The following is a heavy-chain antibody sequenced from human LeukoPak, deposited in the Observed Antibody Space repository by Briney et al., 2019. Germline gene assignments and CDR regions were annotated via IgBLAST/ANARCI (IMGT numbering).Heavy chain of an antibody. Sequence: SVKVSCKTSGHTFTVYYIHSVRQAPGQGLERMVWINPTSGVTNYAHPLEGRVTMTRATPITTVFMELSSLRSDATALYYCARDSGGTGDVFPRLDYYFDLWGRGTLVTVSS. J-gene: IGHJ2*01. CDR1: GHTFTVYY. CDR2: INPTSGVT. V-gene: IGHV1-2*02. CDR3: ARDSGGTGDVFPRLDYYFDL. D-gene: IGHD3/OR15-3a*01.